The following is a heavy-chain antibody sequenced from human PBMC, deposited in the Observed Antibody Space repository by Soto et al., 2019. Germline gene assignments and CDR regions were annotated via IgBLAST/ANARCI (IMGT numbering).Heavy chain of an antibody. CDR2: IKPNSGGT. V-gene: IGHV1-2*02. J-gene: IGHJ3*02. CDR1: GYTFIGYY. CDR3: ARGGYEAGRLGHLDALDI. Sequence: ASVKVSCKASGYTFIGYYMHWVRQAPGQGLEWMGWIKPNSGGTNYAQKFQGRVTMTRDTSITTAYLDLSRLTSDDTAVYYCARGGYEAGRLGHLDALDIWGQGTMVTVSS. D-gene: IGHD6-6*01.